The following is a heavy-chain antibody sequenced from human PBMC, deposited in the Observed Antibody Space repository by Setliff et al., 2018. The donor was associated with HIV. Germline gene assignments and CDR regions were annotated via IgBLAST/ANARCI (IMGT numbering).Heavy chain of an antibody. J-gene: IGHJ4*02. CDR2: IIPILGTE. CDR3: ARDHQTMLWLDY. CDR1: EGTFSTYL. Sequence: RASVKVSCKASEGTFSTYLFTWVRQAPGQGFEWMGGIIPILGTEKYAQKFHGRVTLTADMSTNTAYMELRSLTSEDTAVYYCARDHQTMLWLDYWGQGTLVTVSS. D-gene: IGHD2-21*01. V-gene: IGHV1-69*10.